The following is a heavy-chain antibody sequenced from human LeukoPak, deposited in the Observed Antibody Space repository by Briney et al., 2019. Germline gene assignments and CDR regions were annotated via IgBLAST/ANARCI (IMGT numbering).Heavy chain of an antibody. Sequence: MPSETLSLTCTVSGYSISSGYYWGWIRQPPGKGLEWIGSIYHSGSTYYNPSLKSRVTISVDTSKNQFSLKLSSVTAADTAVYYCARVAVYYYDSSGYCDYWGQGTLVTVSS. V-gene: IGHV4-38-2*02. CDR2: IYHSGST. J-gene: IGHJ4*02. CDR1: GYSISSGYY. D-gene: IGHD3-22*01. CDR3: ARVAVYYYDSSGYCDY.